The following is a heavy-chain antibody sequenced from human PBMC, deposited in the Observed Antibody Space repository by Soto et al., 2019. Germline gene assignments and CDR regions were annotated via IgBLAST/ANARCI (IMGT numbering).Heavy chain of an antibody. D-gene: IGHD3-10*01. J-gene: IGHJ6*01. CDR3: ARGMVRKFGSGTARTYGLDG. V-gene: IGHV1-18*01. CDR2: ITAYNDDT. CDR1: GNTFSSYC. Sequence: ASMQVSCKVSGNTFSSYCFTWVRQAPGQGLEWMGWITAYNDDTNYAQKFQGRVTMTTDTSTSTAYMELRSLRSDDTAVYYCARGMVRKFGSGTARTYGLDGWVQGTKITVFS.